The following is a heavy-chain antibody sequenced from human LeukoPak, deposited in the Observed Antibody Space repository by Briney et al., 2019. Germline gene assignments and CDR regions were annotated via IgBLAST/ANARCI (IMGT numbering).Heavy chain of an antibody. CDR3: AGLKYCSSSSCYYYYGMDV. D-gene: IGHD2-2*01. J-gene: IGHJ6*02. Sequence: SETLSLTCAVYGGSFSGYYWSWIRQPPGKGLEWIGEINHSGSTNYNPSLKSRVTISVDTSKNQFSLKLSSVTAADTAVYYCAGLKYCSSSSCYYYYGMDVWGQGTTVTVSS. V-gene: IGHV4-34*01. CDR1: GGSFSGYY. CDR2: INHSGST.